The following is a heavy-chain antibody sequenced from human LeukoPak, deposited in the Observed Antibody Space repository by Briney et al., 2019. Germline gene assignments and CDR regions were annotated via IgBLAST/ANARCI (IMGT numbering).Heavy chain of an antibody. J-gene: IGHJ4*02. CDR2: ISVDGNST. CDR1: GFTFSTYW. D-gene: IGHD4-17*01. Sequence: GGSLRLSCAASGFTFSTYWMTWVRQAPGKGLVWVSRISVDGNSTDNADSVKGRFTISRDNAKNTLYLQMNSLRAEDTAVYHCARGEPAKTTVTTGRALDYWGQGTLVTVSS. CDR3: ARGEPAKTTVTTGRALDY. V-gene: IGHV3-74*01.